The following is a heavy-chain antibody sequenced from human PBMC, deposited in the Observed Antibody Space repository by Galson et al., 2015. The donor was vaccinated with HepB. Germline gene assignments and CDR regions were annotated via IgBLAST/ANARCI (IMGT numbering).Heavy chain of an antibody. CDR1: GFTFSDYY. V-gene: IGHV3-11*06. D-gene: IGHD1-14*01. CDR2: ISSSSSYT. CDR3: ARDVSPGTIEYHDAFDI. J-gene: IGHJ3*02. Sequence: SLRLSCAASGFTFSDYYMSWIRQAPGKGLEWVSYISSSSSYTNYADSVKGRFTISRDNAKNSLYLQMNSLRAEDTAVYYCARDVSPGTIEYHDAFDIWGQGTMVTVSS.